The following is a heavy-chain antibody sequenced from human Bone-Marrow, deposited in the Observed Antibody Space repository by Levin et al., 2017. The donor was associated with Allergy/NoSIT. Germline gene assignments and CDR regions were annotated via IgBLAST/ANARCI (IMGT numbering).Heavy chain of an antibody. Sequence: GGSLRLSCAASGFTFSSYAMSWVRQAPGKGLEWVSAISGSGGSTYYADSVKGRFTISRDNSKNTLYLQMNSLRAEDTAVYYCAKDGHSSSWASITSYWYFDLWGRGTLVTVSS. V-gene: IGHV3-23*01. CDR3: AKDGHSSSWASITSYWYFDL. CDR2: ISGSGGST. D-gene: IGHD6-13*01. CDR1: GFTFSSYA. J-gene: IGHJ2*01.